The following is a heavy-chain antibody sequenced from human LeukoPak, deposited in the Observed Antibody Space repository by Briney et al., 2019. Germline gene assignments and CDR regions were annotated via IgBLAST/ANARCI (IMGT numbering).Heavy chain of an antibody. Sequence: PSETLSLTCTVSGGSISSYYWSWIRQPPGKGLEWIGYIYYSGSANYHPSLKSRVTISVDTSKNRFSLRLSSVTAADTAVYYCARVTGYMVEDYFDYWGQGALVTVSS. V-gene: IGHV4-59*01. D-gene: IGHD6-13*01. CDR1: GGSISSYY. CDR3: ARVTGYMVEDYFDY. CDR2: IYYSGSA. J-gene: IGHJ4*02.